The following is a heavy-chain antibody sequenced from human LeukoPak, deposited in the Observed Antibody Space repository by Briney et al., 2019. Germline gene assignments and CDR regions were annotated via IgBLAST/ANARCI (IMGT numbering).Heavy chain of an antibody. J-gene: IGHJ4*02. CDR2: ISYDGSNK. CDR3: AKDQGSGCGDY. D-gene: IGHD6-19*01. Sequence: GGSLRLSCAASGFTFSSYAMHWVRQAPGKGLEWVAVISYDGSNKYYADSVKGRFTISRDNSKNTLYLQMNSLGAEDTAVYYCAKDQGSGCGDYWGQGTLVTVSS. V-gene: IGHV3-30*04. CDR1: GFTFSSYA.